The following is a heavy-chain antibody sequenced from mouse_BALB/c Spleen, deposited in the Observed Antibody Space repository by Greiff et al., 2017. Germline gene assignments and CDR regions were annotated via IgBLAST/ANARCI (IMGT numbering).Heavy chain of an antibody. CDR2: IWSAGST. V-gene: IGHV2-2*02. D-gene: IGHD2-14*01. J-gene: IGHJ2*01. CDR3: ARNRYDDFDY. Sequence: VKLQESGPGLVQPSQSLSITCTVSGFSLTSYGVHWVRQSPGKGLEWLGVIWSAGSTDYYAAFISRLSISKDNSKSQVFFQMNSLQANDTAIYYCARNRYDDFDYWGQGTTLTVSS. CDR1: GFSLTSYG.